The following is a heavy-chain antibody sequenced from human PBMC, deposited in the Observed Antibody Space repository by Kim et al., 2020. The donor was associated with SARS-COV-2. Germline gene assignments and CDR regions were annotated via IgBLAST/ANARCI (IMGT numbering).Heavy chain of an antibody. J-gene: IGHJ4*02. CDR2: IYHSGST. Sequence: SETLSLTCTVSGYSISSGYYWGWIRQPPGKGLEWIGSIYHSGSTYYNPSLKSRVTISVDTSKNQFSLKLSSVTAADTAVYYCARAAYDSSGYYFDYWGQGTLVTVSS. CDR1: GYSISSGYY. D-gene: IGHD3-22*01. V-gene: IGHV4-38-2*02. CDR3: ARAAYDSSGYYFDY.